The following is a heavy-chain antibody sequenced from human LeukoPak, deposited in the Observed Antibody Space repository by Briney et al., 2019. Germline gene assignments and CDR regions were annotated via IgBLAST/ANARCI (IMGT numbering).Heavy chain of an antibody. Sequence: GGSLRLSCAASGFTFSSYWMHWVRQAPGKGLVWVSRINTDGRTTTYADSVKGRFTISRDSAKNTLYLQMNSLRAEDTALYYCGSKWYCGGDCYYQIDFWGQGTLVTVSS. CDR1: GFTFSSYW. J-gene: IGHJ4*02. V-gene: IGHV3-74*01. CDR2: INTDGRTT. D-gene: IGHD2-21*02. CDR3: GSKWYCGGDCYYQIDF.